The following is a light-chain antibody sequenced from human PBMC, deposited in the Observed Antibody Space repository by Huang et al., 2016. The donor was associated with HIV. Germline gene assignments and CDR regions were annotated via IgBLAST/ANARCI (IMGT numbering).Light chain of an antibody. V-gene: IGKV3-15*01. CDR1: QRISSD. CDR3: QQYNDWPRT. J-gene: IGKJ1*01. CDR2: GAS. Sequence: EIVMTQSPATLSVSPGERPTLSCRASQRISSDLAWYQVKPGQAPRLLIYGASTRATDIPARFSGSGSGTEFTLTISSLQSEDFAVYYCQQYNDWPRTFGQGTKVEIK.